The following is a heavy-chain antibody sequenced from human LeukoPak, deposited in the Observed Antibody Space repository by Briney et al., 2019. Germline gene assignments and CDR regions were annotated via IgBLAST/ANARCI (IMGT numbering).Heavy chain of an antibody. D-gene: IGHD3-10*01. Sequence: PGGSLRLSCAASGFTFSSYSMNWVRQAPGKGLEWVSSISDSGNYIYYTASVKGRFTISRDNAKNSLYLQMNSLRAEDTAVYYCARELGWGLWFGEPYFDYWGQGTLVTVSS. CDR2: ISDSGNYI. CDR3: ARELGWGLWFGEPYFDY. CDR1: GFTFSSYS. V-gene: IGHV3-21*01. J-gene: IGHJ4*02.